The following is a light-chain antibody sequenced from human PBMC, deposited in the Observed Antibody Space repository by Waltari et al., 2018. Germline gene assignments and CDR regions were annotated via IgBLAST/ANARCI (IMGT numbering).Light chain of an antibody. J-gene: IGLJ2*01. CDR3: SAWDDSLNGHVI. V-gene: IGLV1-44*01. Sequence: QSLLTQPPSASGTPGQTVTISCSGSWSNIGTNVVSGYQQLPGTAPKLLIHSNNQRPSGVPARFSCSKSGTSASLAISGLQSADEADYYCSAWDDSLNGHVIFGGGTKLTVL. CDR1: WSNIGTNV. CDR2: SNN.